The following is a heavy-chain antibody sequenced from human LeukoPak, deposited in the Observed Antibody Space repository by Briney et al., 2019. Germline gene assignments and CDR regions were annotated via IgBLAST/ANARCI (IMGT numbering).Heavy chain of an antibody. Sequence: ASQTLSLTCTVSGGSISSGSYYWSWIRQPAGKGLEWIGRIYTGGSTNYNPSLKSRVTISVDTSKNQFSLKLTSVTAADTAVYYCARGYYYDSSGYYYFQHWGQGTLVTVSS. CDR2: IYTGGST. CDR3: ARGYYYDSSGYYYFQH. D-gene: IGHD3-22*01. V-gene: IGHV4-61*02. J-gene: IGHJ1*01. CDR1: GGSISSGSYY.